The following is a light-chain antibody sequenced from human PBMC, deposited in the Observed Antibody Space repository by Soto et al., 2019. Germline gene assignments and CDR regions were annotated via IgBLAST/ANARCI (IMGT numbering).Light chain of an antibody. CDR3: SSYTGSGTLV. J-gene: IGLJ2*01. Sequence: QSALTQPASVSGSPGQSITISCTGTSDDIGGYNYVSWYQHHPGKGPRLLIYDVSSRPSGVSNRFSGSKSGNTASLTISGLQAEDEADYYCSSYTGSGTLVFGGGTQLTVL. CDR2: DVS. CDR1: SDDIGGYNY. V-gene: IGLV2-14*03.